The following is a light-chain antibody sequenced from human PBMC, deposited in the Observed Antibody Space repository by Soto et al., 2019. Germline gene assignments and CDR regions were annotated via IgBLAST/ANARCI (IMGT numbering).Light chain of an antibody. CDR2: EVS. J-gene: IGLJ1*01. CDR3: SSYAGSNNKV. CDR1: SSDVGGYNY. Sequence: QSALTQPPSASGSPGQSVTISCTGTSSDVGGYNYVSWYQQHPGKAPKLMIYEVSKRPSGVPDRFSGSKSGNTASLTVSGLQAEDEADYYCSSYAGSNNKVFGTGTKVTLL. V-gene: IGLV2-8*01.